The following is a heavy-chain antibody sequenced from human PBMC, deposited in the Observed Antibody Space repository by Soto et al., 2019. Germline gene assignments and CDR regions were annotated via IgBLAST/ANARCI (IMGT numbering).Heavy chain of an antibody. CDR3: ARSPYYYDSSGYYTGSGYFDY. Sequence: QVQLVQSGAEVKKPGSSVKVSCKASGGTFSSYAISWVRQAPGQGLEWMGGIIPIFGTANYAQKFQGRVTITADESTSTAYMELSSPRSEDTAVYYCARSPYYYDSSGYYTGSGYFDYWGQGTLVTVSS. V-gene: IGHV1-69*01. D-gene: IGHD3-22*01. J-gene: IGHJ4*02. CDR2: IIPIFGTA. CDR1: GGTFSSYA.